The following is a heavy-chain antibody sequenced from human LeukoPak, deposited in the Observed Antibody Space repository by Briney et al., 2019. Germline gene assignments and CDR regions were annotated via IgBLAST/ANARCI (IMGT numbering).Heavy chain of an antibody. J-gene: IGHJ4*02. CDR1: GFTFSSYA. V-gene: IGHV3-30-3*01. CDR3: ARGPTVQEDLDY. CDR2: ISYDGSNK. Sequence: GGSLRLSCAASGFTFSSYAMHWVRQAPGKGLERVAVISYDGSNKYYADSVKGRFTISRDNSKNTLYLQMNSLRAEDTAVYYCARGPTVQEDLDYWGQGTLVTVSS.